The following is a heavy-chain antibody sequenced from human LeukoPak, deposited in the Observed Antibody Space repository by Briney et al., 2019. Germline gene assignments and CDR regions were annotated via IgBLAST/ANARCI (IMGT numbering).Heavy chain of an antibody. CDR1: GFTFSSYA. CDR3: ARGDRGEAPIPEPFDY. CDR2: ISYDGSNK. Sequence: GGSLRLSCAASGFTFSSYAMHWVRQAPCKGLEWVAVISYDGSNKYYADSVKGRFTISRDNSKNTLYLQMNSLRAEDTAVYYCARGDRGEAPIPEPFDYWGQGTLVTVSS. D-gene: IGHD1-14*01. V-gene: IGHV3-30-3*01. J-gene: IGHJ4*02.